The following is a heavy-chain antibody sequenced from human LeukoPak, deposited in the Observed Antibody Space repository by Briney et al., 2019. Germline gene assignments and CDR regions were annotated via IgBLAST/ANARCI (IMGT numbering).Heavy chain of an antibody. V-gene: IGHV3-7*01. D-gene: IGHD2-2*02. CDR3: AKGGREYQLLYLDV. CDR2: IKQDGSEK. J-gene: IGHJ6*04. Sequence: AGGSLRLSCTASGFTFGSYWMSWVRQAPGKGLEWVANIKQDGSEKYYVDSVEGRFTISRDNAKNSLYLQMNSLRAEDTAVYYCAKGGREYQLLYLDVWGKGTTVTVSS. CDR1: GFTFGSYW.